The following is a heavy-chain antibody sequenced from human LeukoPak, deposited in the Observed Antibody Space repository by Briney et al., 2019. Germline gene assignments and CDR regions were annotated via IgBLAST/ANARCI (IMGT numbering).Heavy chain of an antibody. D-gene: IGHD3-22*01. CDR1: GFTFSNFG. CDR3: ATPPTAYTSGSLGY. Sequence: GGSLRLSCEASGFTFSNFGMHWVRQAPGEGLEWVAIISYDGGTKYYADSVKGRFSISRDNSKNTLYLQMNSLRVEDTAVYYCATPPTAYTSGSLGYWGQGTLVTVSS. V-gene: IGHV3-30*03. J-gene: IGHJ4*02. CDR2: ISYDGGTK.